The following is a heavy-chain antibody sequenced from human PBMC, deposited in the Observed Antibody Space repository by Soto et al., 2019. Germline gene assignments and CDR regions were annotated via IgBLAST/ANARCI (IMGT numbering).Heavy chain of an antibody. CDR2: ISYDGSNK. V-gene: IGHV3-30*18. J-gene: IGHJ4*02. Sequence: VAVISYDGSNKYYADSVKGRFTISRDNSKNTLYLQMNSLRAEDTAVYYCAKGYQLPKDYWGQGTLVTVSS. CDR3: AKGYQLPKDY. D-gene: IGHD2-2*01.